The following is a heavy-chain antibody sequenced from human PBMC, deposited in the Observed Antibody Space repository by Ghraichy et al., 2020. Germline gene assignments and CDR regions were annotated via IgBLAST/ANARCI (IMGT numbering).Heavy chain of an antibody. CDR3: VVPGYSSGWPDY. Sequence: GGSLRLSCAASGFTFSSSWMHWVRQAPGKGLVWVSRINSDGSSTSYADSVKGRFTISRDNAKNTLYLQMNSLRAEDTAVYYCVVPGYSSGWPDYWGQGTLVAVSS. D-gene: IGHD6-19*01. J-gene: IGHJ4*02. CDR1: GFTFSSSW. CDR2: INSDGSST. V-gene: IGHV3-74*01.